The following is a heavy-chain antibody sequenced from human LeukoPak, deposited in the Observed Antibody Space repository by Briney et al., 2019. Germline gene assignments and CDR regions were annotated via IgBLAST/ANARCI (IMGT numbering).Heavy chain of an antibody. J-gene: IGHJ4*02. V-gene: IGHV3-23*01. CDR2: ISGSGGST. CDR1: GFTFSSYA. D-gene: IGHD6-13*01. CDR3: AEVIVAAGTEDY. Sequence: GGSLRLSCAASGFTFSSYAMSWVRQAPGKGLEWVSAISGSGGSTYYADSVKGRFTISRDNSKNTLYLQMNSLRAEDTAVYYCAEVIVAAGTEDYWGQGTLVTVSS.